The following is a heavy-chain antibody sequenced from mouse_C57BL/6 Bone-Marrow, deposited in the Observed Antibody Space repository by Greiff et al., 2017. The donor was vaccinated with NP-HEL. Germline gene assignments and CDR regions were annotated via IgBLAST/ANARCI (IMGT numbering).Heavy chain of an antibody. CDR1: GYTFTDYY. CDR2: INPYNGGT. CDR3: ASTTVVATDY. D-gene: IGHD1-1*01. Sequence: VQLQQSGPVLVKPGASVKMSCKASGYTFTDYYMNWVKQSHGKSLEWIGVINPYNGGTSYNQKFKGKATLTVDKSSSTAYMQLSSLTSEDSAVYCCASTTVVATDYWGQGTTLTVSS. V-gene: IGHV1-19*01. J-gene: IGHJ2*01.